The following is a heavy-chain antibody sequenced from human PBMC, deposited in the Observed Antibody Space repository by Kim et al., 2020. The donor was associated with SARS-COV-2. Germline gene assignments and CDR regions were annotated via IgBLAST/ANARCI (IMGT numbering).Heavy chain of an antibody. V-gene: IGHV3-23*01. CDR3: AKGSSTTCYSVFDY. D-gene: IGHD2-2*02. J-gene: IGHJ4*02. Sequence: DSWKGRFTISRDNSKDTVFLQMNSLRAEDTAVYYCAKGSSTTCYSVFDYWGQGILVTVSS.